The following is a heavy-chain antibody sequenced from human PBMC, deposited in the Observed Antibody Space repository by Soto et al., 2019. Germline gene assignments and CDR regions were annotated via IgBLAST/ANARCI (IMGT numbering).Heavy chain of an antibody. D-gene: IGHD6-19*01. Sequence: ASVKVSCKASGYTFTSYDINWVRQATGQGLEWMGWMNPNSGNTGYAQKLQGRVTMTTDTSTSTAYMELRSLRSDDTAVYYCARDGRAVAGTGAFDIWGQGTMVTVS. CDR3: ARDGRAVAGTGAFDI. CDR1: GYTFTSYD. J-gene: IGHJ3*02. V-gene: IGHV1-8*01. CDR2: MNPNSGNT.